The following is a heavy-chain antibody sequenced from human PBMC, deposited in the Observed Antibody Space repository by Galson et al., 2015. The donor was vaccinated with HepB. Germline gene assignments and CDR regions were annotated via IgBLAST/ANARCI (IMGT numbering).Heavy chain of an antibody. V-gene: IGHV1-2*02. CDR3: ARVSTPIFGVVSPFDY. Sequence: VSCKASGYTFTGYYMHWVRQAPGQGLEWMGWINPNSGGTNYAQKFQGRVTMTRDTSISTAYMELSRLRSDDTAVYYCARVSTPIFGVVSPFDYWGQGTLVPSPQ. CDR1: GYTFTGYY. CDR2: INPNSGGT. D-gene: IGHD3-3*01. J-gene: IGHJ4*02.